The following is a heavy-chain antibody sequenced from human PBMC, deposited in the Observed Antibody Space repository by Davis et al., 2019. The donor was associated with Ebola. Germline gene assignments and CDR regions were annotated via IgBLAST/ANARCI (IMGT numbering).Heavy chain of an antibody. V-gene: IGHV3-23*01. J-gene: IGHJ6*03. CDR1: GFTFSTYA. Sequence: PGGSLRLSCAASGFTFSTYAMSWVRQAPGKGLEWVSAISGSGGSTYYADSVKGRFTISRANSKNTLYLQMNSLRAEDTAVYYCAKDYFVVPAAVPYMDVWGKGTTVTVSS. CDR2: ISGSGGST. CDR3: AKDYFVVPAAVPYMDV. D-gene: IGHD2-2*01.